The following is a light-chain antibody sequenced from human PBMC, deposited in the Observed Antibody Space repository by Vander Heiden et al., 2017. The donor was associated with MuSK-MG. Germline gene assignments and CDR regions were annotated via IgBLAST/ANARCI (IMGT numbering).Light chain of an antibody. V-gene: IGLV3-1*01. CDR3: QAWKDAVF. Sequence: SYELTQRPSVSVSPGQTARITCLGDKLGEKYVYWYQQRSGQSPFLVLYEDDKRPSGIPERFSGSNSGDTATLTITGTQAMDEADYYCQAWKDAVFFGGGTKLTVL. J-gene: IGLJ2*01. CDR1: KLGEKY. CDR2: EDD.